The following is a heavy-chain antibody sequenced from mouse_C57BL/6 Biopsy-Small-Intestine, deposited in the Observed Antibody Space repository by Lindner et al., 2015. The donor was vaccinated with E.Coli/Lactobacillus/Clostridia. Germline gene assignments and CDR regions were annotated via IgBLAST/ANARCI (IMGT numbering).Heavy chain of an antibody. Sequence: SVKVSCKASGYSFPRSTITWVRQAPGQGLEWMGWITAHNGDTNYAQKFQGRVTMTTDTSTTTAYMELRSLRSDDTAVYFCARVVTVSGVWLDPWGQGTLVTVSS. CDR2: ITAHNGDT. CDR1: GYSFPRST. J-gene: IGHJ4*01. CDR3: ARVVTVSGVWLDP. V-gene: IGHV1-79*01. D-gene: IGHD2-2*01.